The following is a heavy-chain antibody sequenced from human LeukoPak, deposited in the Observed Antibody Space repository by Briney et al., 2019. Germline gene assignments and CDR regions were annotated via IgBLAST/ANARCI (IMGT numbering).Heavy chain of an antibody. Sequence: SETLTLTCAVSGGSISSGGYSWSWIRQPPGKGLEWIGYIYHSGSTYYNPSLKSRVTISVDRSKNQFSLKLSSVTAADTAVYYCARYDSSGTLDYWGQGTLVTVSS. J-gene: IGHJ4*02. CDR1: GGSISSGGYS. CDR2: IYHSGST. CDR3: ARYDSSGTLDY. V-gene: IGHV4-30-2*01. D-gene: IGHD3-22*01.